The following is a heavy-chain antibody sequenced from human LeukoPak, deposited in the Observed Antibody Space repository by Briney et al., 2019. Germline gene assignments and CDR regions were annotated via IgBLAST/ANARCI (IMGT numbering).Heavy chain of an antibody. Sequence: SQTLSLTCTVSGGSISSGGHYWSWIRQPAGKGLEYLGRIYSTGSTNYNPSLRSRVTISADTSKNHFSLKLSSVTAADTAVYYCARDQTYSGSGIYTYFDYWGQGILVTVSS. D-gene: IGHD3-10*01. CDR2: IYSTGST. J-gene: IGHJ4*02. CDR1: GGSISSGGHY. V-gene: IGHV4-61*02. CDR3: ARDQTYSGSGIYTYFDY.